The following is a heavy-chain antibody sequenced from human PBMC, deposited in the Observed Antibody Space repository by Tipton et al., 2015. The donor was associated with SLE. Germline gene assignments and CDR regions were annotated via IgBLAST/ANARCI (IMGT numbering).Heavy chain of an antibody. V-gene: IGHV4-4*09. CDR2: IYTSGST. Sequence: LRLSCTVSGGSISSYYWSWIRQPPGKGLEWIGYIYTSGSTNYNPSLKSRVTISVDTSKNQFSLKLSSVTAADTAVYYCARLERGFRELLSWYFDLWGRGTLVTVSS. CDR1: GGSISSYY. CDR3: ARLERGFRELLSWYFDL. J-gene: IGHJ2*01. D-gene: IGHD3-10*01.